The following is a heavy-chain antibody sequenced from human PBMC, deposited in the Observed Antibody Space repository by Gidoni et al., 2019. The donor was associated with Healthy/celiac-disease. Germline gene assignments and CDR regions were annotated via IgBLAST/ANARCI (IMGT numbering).Heavy chain of an antibody. CDR2: ISYDGSNK. Sequence: QVKLVESGGGVVQPGRSLRLSCAASGFTFRSYAMHWVRQAPGKGLEWVAVISYDGSNKSYADSVKGRFTISRDNSKNTLYLQMNSLRAEDTAVYYCARDLYSGSYAVPRDWGQGTLVTVSS. J-gene: IGHJ4*02. CDR3: ARDLYSGSYAVPRD. V-gene: IGHV3-30-3*01. CDR1: GFTFRSYA. D-gene: IGHD1-26*01.